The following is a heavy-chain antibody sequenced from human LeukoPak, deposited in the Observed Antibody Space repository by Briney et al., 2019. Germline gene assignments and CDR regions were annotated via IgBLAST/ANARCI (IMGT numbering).Heavy chain of an antibody. J-gene: IGHJ3*02. V-gene: IGHV3-7*01. CDR2: IKQDGSEK. CDR3: ARPYSSGWYSDAFDI. D-gene: IGHD6-19*01. Sequence: PGGSLRLSCAASGFTFSSYWMSWVRQAPGKGLEWVANIKQDGSEKYYVDSVKGRFTISRDNAKNPLYLQMNSLRAEDTAVYYCARPYSSGWYSDAFDIWSQGTMVTVSS. CDR1: GFTFSSYW.